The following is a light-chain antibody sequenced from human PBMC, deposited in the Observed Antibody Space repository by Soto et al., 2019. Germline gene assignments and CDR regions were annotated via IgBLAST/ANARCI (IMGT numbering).Light chain of an antibody. J-gene: IGKJ5*01. CDR1: QDITKY. V-gene: IGKV1-39*01. CDR2: AAT. CDR3: QQSYSMPRT. Sequence: DIQMTQSPSYLSASVGDRVSITCRASQDITKYLSWYQSKPGKAPKLLIFAATRVQSGVPSRFSGRGSGSEFTLIISSXQREDFATYFCQQSYSMPRTVGQGTRREIK.